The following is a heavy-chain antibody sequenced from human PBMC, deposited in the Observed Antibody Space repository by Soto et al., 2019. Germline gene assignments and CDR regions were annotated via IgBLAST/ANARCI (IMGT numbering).Heavy chain of an antibody. V-gene: IGHV3-30-3*01. CDR1: GFTFSSYA. CDR2: ISYDGSNK. J-gene: IGHJ3*02. CDR3: ARARGLQPPSPFDAFDI. D-gene: IGHD2-15*01. Sequence: PGGSLRLSCAASGFTFSSYAMHWVRQAPGKGLEWVAVISYDGSNKYYADSVKGRFTISRDNSKNTLYLQMNSLRAEDTAVYYCARARGLQPPSPFDAFDIWGQGTMVTVSS.